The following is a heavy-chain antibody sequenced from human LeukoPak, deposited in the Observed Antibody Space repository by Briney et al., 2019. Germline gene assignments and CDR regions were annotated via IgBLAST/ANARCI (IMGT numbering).Heavy chain of an antibody. CDR1: GYTFTGYY. CDR3: ARGYCSGGSCYSGFDP. Sequence: ASVKVSCKASGYTFTGYYMHWVRQAPGQGLEWMGWINPNSGGTNYAQKFQGRVTMTRDTSISTAYMELSRLRSEDTAVYYCARGYCSGGSCYSGFDPWGQGTLVTVSS. V-gene: IGHV1-2*02. D-gene: IGHD2-15*01. CDR2: INPNSGGT. J-gene: IGHJ5*02.